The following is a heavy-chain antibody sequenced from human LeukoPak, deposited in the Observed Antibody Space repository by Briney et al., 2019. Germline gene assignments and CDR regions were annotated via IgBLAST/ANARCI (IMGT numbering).Heavy chain of an antibody. V-gene: IGHV3-23*01. D-gene: IGHD3-22*01. CDR1: GISFSTYA. Sequence: GGSLRLSCTASGISFSTYAMSWVRQAPGKGLEWVSAISGSGGSTYYADSVKGRFTISRDNAKNSLYLQMNSLRAEDTAVYYCVRDFHRRLYDTNYYFYWGQGTLVTVSS. J-gene: IGHJ4*02. CDR3: VRDFHRRLYDTNYYFY. CDR2: ISGSGGST.